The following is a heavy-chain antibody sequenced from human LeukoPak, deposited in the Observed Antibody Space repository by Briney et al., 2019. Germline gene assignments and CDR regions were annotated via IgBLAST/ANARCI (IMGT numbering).Heavy chain of an antibody. V-gene: IGHV3-23*01. D-gene: IGHD6-19*01. J-gene: IGHJ4*02. CDR3: AKARPSTLDSSGWLYFDY. CDR1: GFTFSSYA. CDR2: INPDGSTT. Sequence: GGSLRLSCAASGFTFSSYAMSWVRQAPGKGLVWVSFINPDGSTTYYADSVKGRFTISRDNSKNTLYLQMNSLRAEDTAVYYCAKARPSTLDSSGWLYFDYWGQGTLVTVSS.